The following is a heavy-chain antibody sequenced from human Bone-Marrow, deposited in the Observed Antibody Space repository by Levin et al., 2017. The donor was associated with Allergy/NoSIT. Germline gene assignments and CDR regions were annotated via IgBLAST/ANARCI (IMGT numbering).Heavy chain of an antibody. V-gene: IGHV4-31*03. Sequence: SETLSLTCTVSGGSISSGAYFWSWIRHHPGTGLEYLGYISYSGSTYYNPSLQSRLTMSVDTSKNQFSLRLRSVTAADTAVYYCARDKPGTYFPYYMDVWGKGTTVTVSS. CDR2: ISYSGST. CDR1: GGSISSGAYF. CDR3: ARDKPGTYFPYYMDV. J-gene: IGHJ6*03. D-gene: IGHD3-10*01.